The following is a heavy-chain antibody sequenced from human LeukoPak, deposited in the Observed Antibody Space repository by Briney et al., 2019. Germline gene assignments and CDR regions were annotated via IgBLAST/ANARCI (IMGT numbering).Heavy chain of an antibody. Sequence: PGGSLRLSCSASGFTFSYAWMNWVRQAPGKGLEWVGRIKSKSDGGTIDYAAPVKGRFSISRDDSKNTLYLQIHSLKTEDTAVYYCTTDGLYAIDNWDQGTLVTVSS. D-gene: IGHD3/OR15-3a*01. CDR2: IKSKSDGGTI. J-gene: IGHJ4*02. CDR1: GFTFSYAW. CDR3: TTDGLYAIDN. V-gene: IGHV3-15*05.